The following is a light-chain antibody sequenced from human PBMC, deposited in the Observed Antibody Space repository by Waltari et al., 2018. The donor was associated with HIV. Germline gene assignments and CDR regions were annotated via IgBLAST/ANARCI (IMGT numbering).Light chain of an antibody. V-gene: IGKV1-39*01. J-gene: IGKJ3*01. CDR2: DAS. CDR3: QQSFSYPLT. CDR1: QTVNNK. Sequence: DIQMTQSPSSLSASVGGSVTITCRASQTVNNKLNWYQQKPGEAPKVVIYDASTLESGVPSRFRGGGSRTDFTLTITSLQLDDFATYFCQQSFSYPLTFGPGTKVDI.